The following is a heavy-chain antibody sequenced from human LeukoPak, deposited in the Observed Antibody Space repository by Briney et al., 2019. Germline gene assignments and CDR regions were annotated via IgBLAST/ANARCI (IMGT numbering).Heavy chain of an antibody. V-gene: IGHV3-15*01. CDR2: IKSNTDGGTT. CDR3: TTPVREFDY. Sequence: KPGGSLRLSCAASGFTFSNAWMSWVRQAPGKGLEWVGRIKSNTDGGTTDYAAPVKGRFTISRDDSKNTLYLQMNSLKTEDTAVYYCTTPVREFDYWGQGTLVTVSS. CDR1: GFTFSNAW. J-gene: IGHJ4*02.